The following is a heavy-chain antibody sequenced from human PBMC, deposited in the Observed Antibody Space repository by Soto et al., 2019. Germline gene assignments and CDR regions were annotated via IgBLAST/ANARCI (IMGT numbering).Heavy chain of an antibody. J-gene: IGHJ4*02. D-gene: IGHD3-22*01. Sequence: QVQLVQSGAEVKKPGSSVKVSCKASGGTFSSYTISWVRQAPGQGLEWMGRIIPILGIANYAQKFQGRVTITADKSTNTAYMELSSLRSEDTAVYYCASLGYDSSGQPDYWGQGTLVTVSS. V-gene: IGHV1-69*02. CDR3: ASLGYDSSGQPDY. CDR2: IIPILGIA. CDR1: GGTFSSYT.